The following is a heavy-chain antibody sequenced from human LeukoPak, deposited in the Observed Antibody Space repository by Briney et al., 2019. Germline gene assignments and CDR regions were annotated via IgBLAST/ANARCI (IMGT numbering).Heavy chain of an antibody. D-gene: IGHD6-13*01. Sequence: GGSLRLSCAASGFTFSSYGMHWVRQAPGKGLERVAFIRYDGSNKYYADSVKGRFTISRDNSKNTLYLQMNSLRAEDTAVYYCAKDLSSSWYFDAFDIWGQGTMVTVSS. CDR2: IRYDGSNK. V-gene: IGHV3-30*02. CDR1: GFTFSSYG. J-gene: IGHJ3*02. CDR3: AKDLSSSWYFDAFDI.